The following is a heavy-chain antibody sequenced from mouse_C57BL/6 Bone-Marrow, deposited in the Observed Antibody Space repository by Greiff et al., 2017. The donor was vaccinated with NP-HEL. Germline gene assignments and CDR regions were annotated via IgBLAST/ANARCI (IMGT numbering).Heavy chain of an antibody. CDR1: GYTFTSYW. CDR3: TRLGTYYKYAMDY. V-gene: IGHV1-5*01. CDR2: IYPGNSDT. Sequence: EVQLQQSGTVLARPGASVKMSCKTSGYTFTSYWMHWVKQRPGQGLEWIGAIYPGNSDTSYNPQFKGQAKLTAVPSASTAYMELSSLTNEDSAVYYCTRLGTYYKYAMDYGGQGTSVTVSS. D-gene: IGHD1-1*01. J-gene: IGHJ4*01.